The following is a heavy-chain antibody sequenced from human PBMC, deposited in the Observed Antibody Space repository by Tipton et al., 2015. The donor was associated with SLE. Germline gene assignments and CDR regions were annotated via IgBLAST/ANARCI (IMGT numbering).Heavy chain of an antibody. D-gene: IGHD6-13*01. CDR2: IKHDGSEK. CDR3: ARTRPGMGDY. Sequence: SLRLSCAASGFTVSSNCMSWVRQAPGKGLEWVANIKHDGSEKYSEDSVKGRFTISRDTAKNSLYLQMNSLRAEDTAVYYCARTRPGMGDYWGQRTLGTVSS. J-gene: IGHJ4*02. V-gene: IGHV3-7*01. CDR1: GFTVSSNC.